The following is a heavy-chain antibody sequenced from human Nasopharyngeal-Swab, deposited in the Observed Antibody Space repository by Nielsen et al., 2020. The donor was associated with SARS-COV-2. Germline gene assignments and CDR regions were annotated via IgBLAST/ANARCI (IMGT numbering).Heavy chain of an antibody. V-gene: IGHV1-46*01. J-gene: IGHJ4*02. D-gene: IGHD5-24*01. CDR2: VNPIGSRS. CDR1: GYTFTDYY. CDR3: ARDLGDGHHSNDY. Sequence: ASVTVSCKATGYTFTDYYIHWVRQAPGQGLDWMGIVNPIGSRSFYAQKFQGRVTLTSDTSTSTVSLELKSLRSEDTAVYYCARDLGDGHHSNDYWGQGTLVTVSS.